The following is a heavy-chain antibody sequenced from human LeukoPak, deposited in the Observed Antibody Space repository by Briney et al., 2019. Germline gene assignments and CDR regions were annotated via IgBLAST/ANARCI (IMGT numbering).Heavy chain of an antibody. CDR1: GFTFSSYA. CDR3: AKDPRGYCSSTSCYNFDY. V-gene: IGHV3-23*01. D-gene: IGHD2-2*02. Sequence: PGGSLRLSCAASGFTFSSYAMSWVRQAPGKGLEWVSAISGSGGSTYYADSVKGRFTISRDNSKNTLYLQMNSLRAEDTAVYYCAKDPRGYCSSTSCYNFDYWGQGTLVTVSS. CDR2: ISGSGGST. J-gene: IGHJ4*02.